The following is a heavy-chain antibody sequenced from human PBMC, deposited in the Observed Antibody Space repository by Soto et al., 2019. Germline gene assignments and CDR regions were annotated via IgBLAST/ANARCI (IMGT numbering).Heavy chain of an antibody. CDR3: ARDLGRVEVGIAYYYDY. D-gene: IGHD3-16*01. CDR1: GFTFSRYS. V-gene: IGHV3-33*01. J-gene: IGHJ4*02. CDR2: IWYDGSKK. Sequence: SLRLSCAASGFTFSRYSMHWVRQAPGKGLEWVAVIWYDGSKKYYADSVKGRFTISRDNSNLYLQMNSLRAEDTAVYYCARDLGRVEVGIAYYYDYWGQGTQVTVSS.